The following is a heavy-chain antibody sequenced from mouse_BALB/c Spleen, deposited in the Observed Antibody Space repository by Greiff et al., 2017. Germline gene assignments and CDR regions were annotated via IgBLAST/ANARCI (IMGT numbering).Heavy chain of an antibody. Sequence: QVQLKESGAELARPGASVKMSCKASGYTFTSYTMHWVKQRPGQGLEWIGYINPSSGYTNYNQKFKDKATLTADKSSSTAYMPLSSLTSEDSAVYYCSRGLDGFAYWGQGTLVTVSA. CDR3: SRGLDGFAY. CDR2: INPSSGYT. CDR1: GYTFTSYT. J-gene: IGHJ3*01. V-gene: IGHV1-4*01.